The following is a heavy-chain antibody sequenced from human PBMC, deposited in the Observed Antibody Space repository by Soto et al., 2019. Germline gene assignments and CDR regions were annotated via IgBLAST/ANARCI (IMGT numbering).Heavy chain of an antibody. V-gene: IGHV3-7*01. CDR2: INQDGSEK. CDR1: GFAFSNCA. J-gene: IGHJ4*02. CDR3: SRSLDY. Sequence: GGSLRLSCAASGFAFSNCAMSWVRQAPGKGLEWVANINQDGSEKHYVDSVKGRFTISRDNAKNSLYLQMSSLTAEDSALYYCSRSLDYWGQGSRVTVSS.